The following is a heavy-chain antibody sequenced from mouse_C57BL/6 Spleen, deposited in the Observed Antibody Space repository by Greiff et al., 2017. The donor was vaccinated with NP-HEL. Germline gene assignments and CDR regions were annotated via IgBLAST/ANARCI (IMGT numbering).Heavy chain of an antibody. J-gene: IGHJ4*01. Sequence: QVQLQQPGAELVRPGSSVKLSCKASGYTFTSYWMDWVKQRPGQGLEWNGNIYPSDSETHYNQKFKDKATLTVDKSSSTAYMQLSSLTSEDSAVYYCARSALHYFSMDYWGQGTSVTVSS. CDR3: ARSALHYFSMDY. CDR2: IYPSDSET. CDR1: GYTFTSYW. V-gene: IGHV1-61*01.